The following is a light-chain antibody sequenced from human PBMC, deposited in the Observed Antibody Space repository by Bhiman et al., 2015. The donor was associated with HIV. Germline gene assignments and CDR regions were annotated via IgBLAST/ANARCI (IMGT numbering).Light chain of an antibody. CDR3: NSRDTSGNHWV. CDR1: SLRSYY. CDR2: GKN. V-gene: IGLV3-19*01. J-gene: IGLJ3*02. Sequence: SSELTQDPAVSVALGQTVRITCQGDSLRSYYASWYQQKPGQAPILVIHGKNNRPSGIPDRFSGSISGNTASLTITGAQAEDEADYYCNSRDTSGNHWVFGGGTKLTVL.